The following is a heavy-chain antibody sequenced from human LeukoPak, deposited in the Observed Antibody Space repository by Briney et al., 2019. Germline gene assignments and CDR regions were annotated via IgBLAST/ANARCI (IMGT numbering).Heavy chain of an antibody. CDR1: GYTFTSYG. V-gene: IGHV1-24*01. Sequence: ASVKVSCKASGYTFTSYGISWVRQAPGKGLEWMGGFDPEDGETIYAQKFQGRVTMTEDTSTDTAYMELSSLRSEDTAVYYCATDIRYYDFWSGYPHWGQGTLVTVSS. CDR3: ATDIRYYDFWSGYPH. J-gene: IGHJ4*02. CDR2: FDPEDGET. D-gene: IGHD3-3*01.